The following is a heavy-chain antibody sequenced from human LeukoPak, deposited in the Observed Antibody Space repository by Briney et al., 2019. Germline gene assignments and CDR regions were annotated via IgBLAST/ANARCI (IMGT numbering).Heavy chain of an antibody. Sequence: PGGSLRLSCSASGFTFSSYAMHWVRQAPGKGLEYISGISSNGGSTYHADSVKGRFTISRDNSKNTLYLQMSSLRLEDTSVYYCVKVSSTVGATYFDYWGQGTLVTVSS. CDR2: ISSNGGST. V-gene: IGHV3-64D*06. J-gene: IGHJ4*02. CDR1: GFTFSSYA. D-gene: IGHD1-26*01. CDR3: VKVSSTVGATYFDY.